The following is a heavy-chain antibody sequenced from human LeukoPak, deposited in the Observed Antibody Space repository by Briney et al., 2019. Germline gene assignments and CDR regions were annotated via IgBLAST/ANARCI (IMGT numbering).Heavy chain of an antibody. D-gene: IGHD3-16*01. CDR3: AIEGGGLGFSRF. J-gene: IGHJ4*02. CDR2: INPNSGGT. Sequence: ASVKVSCKPSGYTFTDYHMHWVRQAPGQGPEWMGRINPNSGGTNYAQKFQGRVTMTRDTSIITAYMELSKLRADHTAVSYVAIEGGGLGFSRFWGQGTLVIVSS. V-gene: IGHV1-2*06. CDR1: GYTFTDYH.